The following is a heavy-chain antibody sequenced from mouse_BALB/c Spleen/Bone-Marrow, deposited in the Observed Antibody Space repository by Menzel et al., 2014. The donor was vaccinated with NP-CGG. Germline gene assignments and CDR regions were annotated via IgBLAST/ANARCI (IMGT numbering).Heavy chain of an antibody. CDR3: ASYVYGYYFDY. CDR1: GFNIKDTY. D-gene: IGHD2-2*01. CDR2: IDPANGNT. J-gene: IGHJ2*01. V-gene: IGHV14-3*02. Sequence: VHVKQSGAELVKPGASVKLSCTASGFNIKDTYMHWVKQRPGQGLEWIGRIDPANGNTKYDPKFQGKATITADTSSNTAYLQLSSLTSEDTAVYYCASYVYGYYFDYWGQGTTLTVSS.